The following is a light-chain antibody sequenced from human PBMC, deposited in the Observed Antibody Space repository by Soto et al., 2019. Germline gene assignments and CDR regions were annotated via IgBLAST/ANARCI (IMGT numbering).Light chain of an antibody. CDR3: QQYNNWPYT. Sequence: EIVMTQSPDTLSVSPGERATLSCRASQSVSSNLAWYQQKPGQAPRLLIYGASTRATGIPARFSGSGSGTEFPLTISSLQSEDYAVFHCQQYNNWPYTFGQGTKVEIK. CDR2: GAS. J-gene: IGKJ2*01. CDR1: QSVSSN. V-gene: IGKV3-15*01.